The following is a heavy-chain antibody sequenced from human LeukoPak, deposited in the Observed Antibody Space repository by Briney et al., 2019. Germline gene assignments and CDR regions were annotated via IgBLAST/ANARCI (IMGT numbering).Heavy chain of an antibody. V-gene: IGHV3-23*01. D-gene: IGHD1-1*01. CDR2: ISGSGGTT. CDR3: AQGWNDDY. J-gene: IGHJ4*02. Sequence: GGSLRLSCAAPGFTFSSYAMSWVRQAPGKGLEWVSTISGSGGTTYYAEFVKGRFTISRDNSKNTLYLQMNSLRAEDTAVYYCAQGWNDDYWGQGTLVTVSS. CDR1: GFTFSSYA.